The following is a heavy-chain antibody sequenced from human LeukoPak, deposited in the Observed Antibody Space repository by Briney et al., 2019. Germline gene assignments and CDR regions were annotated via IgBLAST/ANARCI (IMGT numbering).Heavy chain of an antibody. D-gene: IGHD5-18*01. V-gene: IGHV1-2*04. CDR3: ARDRAKYSYGYMFDY. CDR1: GYTSTGYY. J-gene: IGHJ4*02. CDR2: INPNSGGT. Sequence: ASVKVSCKASGYTSTGYYMHWVRQAPGQGLEWMGWINPNSGGTNYAQKFQGWVTMTRDTSISTAYMELSRLRSDDTAVYYCARDRAKYSYGYMFDYWGQGTLVTVSS.